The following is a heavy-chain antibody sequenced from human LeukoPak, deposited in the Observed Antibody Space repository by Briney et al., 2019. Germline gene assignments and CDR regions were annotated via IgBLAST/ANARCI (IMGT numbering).Heavy chain of an antibody. CDR1: GYTFTSYY. CDR2: INPSGGST. Sequence: ASVKVSCKASGYTFTSYYMHWVRQAPGQGLEWMGIINPSGGSTSYAQKFQGRVTMTRDTSTSTVYMELSSLRSEDTAVYYCARDKRSFGEAVYAFDIWGQGTMVTVSS. J-gene: IGHJ3*02. CDR3: ARDKRSFGEAVYAFDI. D-gene: IGHD3-10*01. V-gene: IGHV1-46*01.